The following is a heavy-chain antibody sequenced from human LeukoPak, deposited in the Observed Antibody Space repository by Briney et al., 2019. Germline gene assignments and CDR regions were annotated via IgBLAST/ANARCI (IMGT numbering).Heavy chain of an antibody. J-gene: IGHJ1*01. CDR1: GGTFSSYA. Sequence: SVKVSCKASGGTFSSYAISWVRQAPGQGLEWMGGIIPIFGTANYAQKFQGRVTITADESTSTAYMELSSLRSEDTAVYYCARGGTYSSQAFLYFQHWGQGTLVTVSS. CDR3: ARGGTYSSQAFLYFQH. CDR2: IIPIFGTA. V-gene: IGHV1-69*13. D-gene: IGHD6-19*01.